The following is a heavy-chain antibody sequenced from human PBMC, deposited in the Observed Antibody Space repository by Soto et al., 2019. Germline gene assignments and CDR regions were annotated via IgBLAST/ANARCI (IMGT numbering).Heavy chain of an antibody. CDR3: ARIRGYWYGLDV. CDR2: ITGTGGNT. CDR1: GFPLSTYG. Sequence: EVQLLESGGGLVQPGGSLRLSCAASGFPLSTYGMTWVRQAAGKGLEWVSAITGTGGNTYYVDFVKGRFTSSRDNSKNMLYLQVNSLRVEDTAVYYCARIRGYWYGLDVWGQGTTVTVSS. V-gene: IGHV3-23*01. J-gene: IGHJ6*02.